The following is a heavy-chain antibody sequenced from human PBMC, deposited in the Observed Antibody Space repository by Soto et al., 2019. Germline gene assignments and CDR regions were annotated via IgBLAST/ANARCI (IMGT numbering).Heavy chain of an antibody. CDR1: GDSVSSNSAA. V-gene: IGHV6-1*01. J-gene: IGHJ6*04. D-gene: IGHD1-7*01. CDR2: TYYRSRWYN. Sequence: PSQTLSLTCAISGDSVSSNSAAWNCIRQSPSRGLEWLGRTYYRSRWYNDYAVSVRSRITVNPDTSKNQFSLHLNSVTPEDTAVYYFAGTSSLQWCHLAGWDKGNTVTVYS. CDR3: AGTSSLQWCHLAG.